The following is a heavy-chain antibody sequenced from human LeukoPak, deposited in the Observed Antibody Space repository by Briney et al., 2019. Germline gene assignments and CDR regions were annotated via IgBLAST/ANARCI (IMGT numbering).Heavy chain of an antibody. J-gene: IGHJ4*02. CDR1: GGSISGYY. V-gene: IGHV4-59*01. D-gene: IGHD6-13*01. Sequence: TSETLSLTCTTSGGSISGYYWSWIRQPPGKGLEWIGYIYYSGTTRYNPSLRSRVTISVDTSKNQISLKLRSVTAADTAVYYCARGQLEVAGVFDYWGQGTLVTVSS. CDR2: IYYSGTT. CDR3: ARGQLEVAGVFDY.